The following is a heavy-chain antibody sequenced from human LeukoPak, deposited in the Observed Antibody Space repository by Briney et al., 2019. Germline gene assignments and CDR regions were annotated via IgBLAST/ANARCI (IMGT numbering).Heavy chain of an antibody. CDR1: GFTFSSYG. CDR3: ARDHVGTIFGVVPHRYYYYYGMDV. CDR2: IWYDGSNK. J-gene: IGHJ6*02. D-gene: IGHD3-3*01. Sequence: GGSLRLSCAASGFTFSSYGMHWVRQAPGKGLEWVAVIWYDGSNKYYADSVKGRFTISGDNSKNTLYLQMNSLRAEDTAVYYCARDHVGTIFGVVPHRYYYYYGMDVWGQGTTVTVSS. V-gene: IGHV3-33*01.